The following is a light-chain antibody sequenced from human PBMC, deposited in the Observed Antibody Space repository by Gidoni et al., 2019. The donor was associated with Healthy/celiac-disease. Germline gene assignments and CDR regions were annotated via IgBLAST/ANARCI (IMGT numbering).Light chain of an antibody. CDR2: EVS. J-gene: IGLJ3*02. Sequence: QSALTQPASVSGSPGLSITISCTGTGSDVGGYNYVSWYQHHPGKAPKLMIYEVSNRPSGVSNRFSGSKSGNTASLTISGLQAEDEADYYCSSYTSSSSWVFGGGTKLTVL. CDR3: SSYTSSSSWV. V-gene: IGLV2-14*01. CDR1: GSDVGGYNY.